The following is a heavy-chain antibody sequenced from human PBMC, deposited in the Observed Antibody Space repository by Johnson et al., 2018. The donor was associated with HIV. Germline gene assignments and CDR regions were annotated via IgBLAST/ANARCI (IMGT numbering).Heavy chain of an antibody. D-gene: IGHD6-19*01. V-gene: IGHV3-30*02. J-gene: IGHJ3*02. CDR2: IRYDGRNK. CDR1: GFTFSSYG. Sequence: QVQLVESGGGLIQPGGSLRLSCAASGFTFSSYGMHWVRQAPGKGLEWVAFIRYDGRNKYYADSVKGRFTISRDNSKNTLYLQMNSLRAEDTAVYYCAKASSGWYTAFDIWGQGTMVTVSS. CDR3: AKASSGWYTAFDI.